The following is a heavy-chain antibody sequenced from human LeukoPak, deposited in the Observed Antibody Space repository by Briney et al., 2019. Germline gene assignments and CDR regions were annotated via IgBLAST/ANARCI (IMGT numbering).Heavy chain of an antibody. Sequence: SETLSLTCTVSGDSISSSNYYWTGVRQPSGKGLEWIVTIHHSGTTYYSPSLKSRVTISADTPNNQFSLKLTFVSAADTAVYYCARYSRSTGFDSWGQGTQVTVSS. J-gene: IGHJ4*02. CDR1: GDSISSSNYY. V-gene: IGHV4-39*01. D-gene: IGHD4-11*01. CDR3: ARYSRSTGFDS. CDR2: IHHSGTT.